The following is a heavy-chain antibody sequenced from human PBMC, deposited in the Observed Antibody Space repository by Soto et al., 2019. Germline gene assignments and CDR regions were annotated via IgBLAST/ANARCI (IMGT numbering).Heavy chain of an antibody. CDR2: INPSGGST. CDR3: SRDGYYYGSGSYVSGMDV. J-gene: IGHJ6*02. Sequence: QVQLVQSGAEVKKPGASVKVSCKASGYTFSDYRMHWVRQAPGQGLEWMGMINPSGGSTSYAQKFQGRVTMTRDTSTSTVYMELSSLRPEDTAVYYCSRDGYYYGSGSYVSGMDVWGQGTTVTVSS. D-gene: IGHD3-10*01. CDR1: GYTFSDYR. V-gene: IGHV1-46*01.